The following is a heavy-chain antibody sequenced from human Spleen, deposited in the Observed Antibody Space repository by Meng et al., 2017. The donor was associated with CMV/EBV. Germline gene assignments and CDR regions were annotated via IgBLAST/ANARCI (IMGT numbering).Heavy chain of an antibody. CDR1: GFTVNSNY. J-gene: IGHJ6*02. CDR2: MYAGGNT. D-gene: IGHD2-15*01. CDR3: ARARSLLYYGMDV. Sequence: LSLTCAASGFTVNSNYMIWVRQAPGKGLEWVSVMYAGGNTYYADSVTGRFTISRDISRNTVYLQMNTLRAEDTALYYCARARSLLYYGMDVWGQGTTVTVSS. V-gene: IGHV3-66*02.